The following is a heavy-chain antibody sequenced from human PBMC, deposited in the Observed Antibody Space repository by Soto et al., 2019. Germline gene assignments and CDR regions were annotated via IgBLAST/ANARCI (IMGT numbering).Heavy chain of an antibody. CDR1: GFTFSSYG. J-gene: IGHJ6*02. CDR3: AKAGTIIGVVIGYYYGMDV. CDR2: ISYDGSNK. Sequence: QVQLVESGGGVVQPGRSLRLSCAASGFTFSSYGMHWVRQAPGKGLEWVAVISYDGSNKYYADSVKGRFTISRDNSKNTLYLQMNILRAEDTDVYYCAKAGTIIGVVIGYYYGMDVWGQGTTVTVSS. D-gene: IGHD3-3*01. V-gene: IGHV3-30*18.